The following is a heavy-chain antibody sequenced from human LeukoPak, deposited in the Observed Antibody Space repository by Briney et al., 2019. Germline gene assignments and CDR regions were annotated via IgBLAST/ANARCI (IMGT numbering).Heavy chain of an antibody. V-gene: IGHV3-53*01. CDR3: ARDPRGYSGYDYY. CDR2: IYSGGST. J-gene: IGHJ4*02. D-gene: IGHD5-12*01. CDR1: GFTVSNNY. Sequence: GGSLRLSCAASGFTVSNNYMSWVRQAPGKGLEWVSVIYSGGSTYYADSVKGRFTISRDNSKNTLYLQMNSMRAEDTAVYYCARDPRGYSGYDYYWGQGTLVTVSS.